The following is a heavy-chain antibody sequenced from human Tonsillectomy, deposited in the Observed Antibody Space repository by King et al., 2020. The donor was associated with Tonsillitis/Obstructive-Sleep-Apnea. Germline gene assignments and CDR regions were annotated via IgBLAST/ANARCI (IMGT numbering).Heavy chain of an antibody. D-gene: IGHD1-26*01. V-gene: IGHV1-69*10. CDR3: AREGGGSFSAALDI. Sequence: QVQLVPSGAEVKKPGSSVKVSCKASGGTFSNYAISWVRQAPGQGLEWMGGIIPILGIANYAQKFQGRVTITADKSTSTAYMELSSLRSEDTAVYYCAREGGGSFSAALDIWGQGTMVTVSS. J-gene: IGHJ3*02. CDR2: IIPILGIA. CDR1: GGTFSNYA.